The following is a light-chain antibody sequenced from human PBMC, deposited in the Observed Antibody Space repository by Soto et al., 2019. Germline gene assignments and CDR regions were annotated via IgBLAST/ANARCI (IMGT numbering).Light chain of an antibody. J-gene: IGKJ1*01. Sequence: DIQMTQSPSTLSASVGDRVTITCRASQSISSWLAWYQQRPGKAPKLLIYDASSLESGVPSRFSGSGSGTEFTLTISSLQPDDFAPYYCQQYNSYWTFGQGTKVDIK. CDR3: QQYNSYWT. CDR2: DAS. CDR1: QSISSW. V-gene: IGKV1-5*01.